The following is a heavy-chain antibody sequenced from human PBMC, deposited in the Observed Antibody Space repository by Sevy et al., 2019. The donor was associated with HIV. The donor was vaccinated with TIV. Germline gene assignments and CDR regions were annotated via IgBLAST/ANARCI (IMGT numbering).Heavy chain of an antibody. CDR2: ISSSSSYI. CDR3: ARDLALGSSSAGAFDY. V-gene: IGHV3-21*01. CDR1: GFTFSSYS. J-gene: IGHJ4*02. Sequence: GGCLRLSCAASGFTFSSYSMNWVRQAPGKGLEWVSSISSSSSYIYYADSVKGRFTVSRDNAKNSLYLQMNSLRAEDTAVYYCARDLALGSSSAGAFDYWGQGTLVTVSS. D-gene: IGHD6-6*01.